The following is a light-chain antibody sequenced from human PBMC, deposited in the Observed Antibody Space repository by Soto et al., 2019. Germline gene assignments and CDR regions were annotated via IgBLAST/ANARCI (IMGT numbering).Light chain of an antibody. CDR2: GAS. J-gene: IGKJ3*01. Sequence: EIVLTQSPGTLSLSPGERATLSCRASQSVSSSYLAWYQQKPGQAPRLLLYGASSRATGIPDRFSGSGSGTDFTLTISRLEPEDFAVYYCQQYGSSSFTFCPGTKVDIK. V-gene: IGKV3-20*01. CDR1: QSVSSSY. CDR3: QQYGSSSFT.